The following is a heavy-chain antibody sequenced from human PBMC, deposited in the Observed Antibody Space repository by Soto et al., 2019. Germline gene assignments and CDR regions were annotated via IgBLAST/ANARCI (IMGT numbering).Heavy chain of an antibody. Sequence: EVQLVESGGGLVKPGGSLRLSCAASGFTFSSYSMNWVRQAPGKGLEWVSSISSSSSYIYYADSVKGRLTFSRDNAKNSLDLRLNSLIAEDTAVYYCARAVRSGWLQRSGDVFDYWGQGTLVTVSS. D-gene: IGHD3-3*01. CDR2: ISSSSSYI. CDR3: ARAVRSGWLQRSGDVFDY. J-gene: IGHJ4*02. V-gene: IGHV3-21*01. CDR1: GFTFSSYS.